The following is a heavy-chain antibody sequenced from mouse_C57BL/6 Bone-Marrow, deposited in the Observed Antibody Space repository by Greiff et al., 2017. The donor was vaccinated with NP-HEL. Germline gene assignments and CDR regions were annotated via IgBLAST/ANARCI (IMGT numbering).Heavy chain of an antibody. D-gene: IGHD2-4*01. J-gene: IGHJ2*01. CDR3: TGGFYYDYDY. V-gene: IGHV14-4*01. CDR1: GFNIKDDY. CDR2: IDPENGDT. Sequence: VQLQQSGAELVRPGASVKLSCTASGFNIKDDYMHWVKQRPEQGLEWIGWIDPENGDTEYASKFQGKATITADTSSNTAYLQLSSLTSEYTAVYYCTGGFYYDYDYWGQGTTLTVSS.